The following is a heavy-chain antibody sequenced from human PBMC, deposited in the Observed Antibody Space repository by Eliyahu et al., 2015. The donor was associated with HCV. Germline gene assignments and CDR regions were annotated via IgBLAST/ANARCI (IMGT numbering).Heavy chain of an antibody. CDR2: IYSGGST. CDR1: XFTVSSNY. V-gene: IGHV3-66*02. CDR3: ARDLYCGGDCPNAS. J-gene: IGHJ4*02. Sequence: EVQLVESGGGLVQPGGSLXLSCAASXFTVSSNYMSWVRQAPGKGLEWVSVIYSGGSTYYADSVKGRFTISRDNSKNTLYLQMNSLRAEDTAVYYCARDLYCGGDCPNASWGQGTLVTVSS. D-gene: IGHD2-21*01.